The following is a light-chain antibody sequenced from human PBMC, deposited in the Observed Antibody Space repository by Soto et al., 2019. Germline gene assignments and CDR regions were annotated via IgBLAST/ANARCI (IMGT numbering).Light chain of an antibody. V-gene: IGLV2-23*01. CDR1: SSDVGIYNP. CDR3: CSYAGSSWV. CDR2: EDS. Sequence: QSVLTQPASVSGSPGQSITISCTGTSSDVGIYNPVSWYQQHPGKAPKVMIYEDSKRPSGVSNRFSGSRSGNTASLTISGLQAEDEADYYCCSYAGSSWVFGGGTKVTVL. J-gene: IGLJ3*02.